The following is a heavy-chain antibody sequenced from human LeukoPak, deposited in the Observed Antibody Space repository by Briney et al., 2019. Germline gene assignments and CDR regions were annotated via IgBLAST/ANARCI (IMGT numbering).Heavy chain of an antibody. CDR1: GYTFTAYY. Sequence: ASVKVSCKATGYTFTAYYMQWVRQAPGQRFEWMGWSDPKSGATKYEHFQGRVTMTRDTSISTAYMELSRLTSDDTAVYYCARGNFYDNKGYSPELRYWGQGTLVTVSS. CDR3: ARGNFYDNKGYSPELRY. CDR2: SDPKSGAT. J-gene: IGHJ4*02. V-gene: IGHV1-2*02. D-gene: IGHD3-10*01.